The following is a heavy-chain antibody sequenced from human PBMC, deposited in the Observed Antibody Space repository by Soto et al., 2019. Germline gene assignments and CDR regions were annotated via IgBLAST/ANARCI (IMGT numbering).Heavy chain of an antibody. CDR2: INRDGSEE. Sequence: GGSLRLSCVASGFTFSGYWMSWVRQAPGKGLEWVANINRDGSEEHYVDSVKGRFTISRDNAKNSVYLQMDSLSGDDSAVYYCARDPGPRSASIRGLGWLVPWGQGTLVTVSS. D-gene: IGHD2-2*01. CDR3: ARDPGPRSASIRGLGWLVP. V-gene: IGHV3-7*03. CDR1: GFTFSGYW. J-gene: IGHJ5*02.